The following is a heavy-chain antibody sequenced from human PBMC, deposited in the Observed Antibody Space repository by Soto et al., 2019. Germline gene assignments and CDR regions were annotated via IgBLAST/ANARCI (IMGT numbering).Heavy chain of an antibody. CDR2: SHGSGGGT. Sequence: EVQLLESGGGLVQPGGSLRLSCAASGFNFRHYAMSWVRQAPGKGLEWVSSSHGSGGGTYYADSVKGRFTVSRDDSKETLYIQLSSHRVDVSAVYYCAKDAVAQNGVWDWFAPWGQGAPVTVSS. CDR1: GFNFRHYA. V-gene: IGHV3-23*01. D-gene: IGHD3-16*01. CDR3: AKDAVAQNGVWDWFAP. J-gene: IGHJ5*02.